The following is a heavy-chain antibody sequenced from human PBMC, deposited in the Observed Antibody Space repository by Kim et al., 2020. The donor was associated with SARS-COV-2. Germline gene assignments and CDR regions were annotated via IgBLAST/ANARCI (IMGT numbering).Heavy chain of an antibody. Sequence: SETLSLTCTVSGGSISSGGYYWSWIRQHPGKGLEWIGHIYYSGSTYYNPSLKSRVTISVDTSKNQFSLKLSSVTAADTAVYYCARAPTGFFGVVLHFDYWGQGTLVTVSS. J-gene: IGHJ4*02. D-gene: IGHD3-3*01. CDR2: IYYSGST. CDR1: GGSISSGGYY. V-gene: IGHV4-31*03. CDR3: ARAPTGFFGVVLHFDY.